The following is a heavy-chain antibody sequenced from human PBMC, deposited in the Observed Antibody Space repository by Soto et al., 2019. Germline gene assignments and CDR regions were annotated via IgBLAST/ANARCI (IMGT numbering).Heavy chain of an antibody. J-gene: IGHJ3*02. CDR3: GRGMRGVRIQLWLRANAFDI. Sequence: PSETLSLTCTVSGGSISSYYWSWIRQPPGKGLEWIGYIYYSGSTNYNPSLKSRVTISVDTSKNQFSLKLSSVTAADTAVYYCGRGMRGVRIQLWLRANAFDIWGQGTMVTVSS. CDR1: GGSISSYY. CDR2: IYYSGST. V-gene: IGHV4-59*01. D-gene: IGHD5-18*01.